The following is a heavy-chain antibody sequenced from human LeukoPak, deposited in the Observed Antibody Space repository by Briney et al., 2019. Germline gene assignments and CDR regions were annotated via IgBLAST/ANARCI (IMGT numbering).Heavy chain of an antibody. CDR2: INPNSGGT. Sequence: ASVKVSCKASGYTFTGYYMHWVRQAPGQGLEWMGWINPNSGGTNYAQKFQGRVTMTRDTSISTAYMELRSLRSDGTAVYYCARYTRGTNGMDVWGQGTTVTVSS. CDR3: ARYTRGTNGMDV. V-gene: IGHV1-2*02. D-gene: IGHD1-26*01. CDR1: GYTFTGYY. J-gene: IGHJ6*02.